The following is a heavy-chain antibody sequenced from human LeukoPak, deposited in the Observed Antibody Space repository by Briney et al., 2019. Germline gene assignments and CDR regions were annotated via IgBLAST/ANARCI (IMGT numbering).Heavy chain of an antibody. V-gene: IGHV4-4*09. CDR2: IYTSGST. CDR1: GGSISSYY. J-gene: IGHJ4*02. CDR3: ASGYSSGYGTTNFDY. D-gene: IGHD6-19*01. Sequence: SETLSLTCTVSGGSISSYYWSWIRQPPGKGLGWIGYIYTSGSTNYNPSLKSRVTISVDTSKNQFSLKLSSVTAADTAVYYCASGYSSGYGTTNFDYWGQGTLVTVSS.